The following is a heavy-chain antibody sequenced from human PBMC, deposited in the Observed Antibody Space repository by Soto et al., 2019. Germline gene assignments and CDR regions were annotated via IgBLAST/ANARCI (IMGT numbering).Heavy chain of an antibody. Sequence: EVQLLESGGGLVQPGGSLRLSCAASGFTFSSYVMSWVRQAPGTGMEWVSAISGSGGSTYHADSEKGRFTISRDNSKNTRDLQMTSLRAEDTAVYYGAKDEWGDFDYWGQGTLVTVCS. D-gene: IGHD1-26*01. V-gene: IGHV3-23*01. CDR1: GFTFSSYV. CDR3: AKDEWGDFDY. CDR2: ISGSGGST. J-gene: IGHJ4*02.